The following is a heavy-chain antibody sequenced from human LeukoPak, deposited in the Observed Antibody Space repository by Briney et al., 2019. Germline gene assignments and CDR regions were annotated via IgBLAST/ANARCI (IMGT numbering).Heavy chain of an antibody. V-gene: IGHV4-39*01. CDR3: ARFKGGTCFDY. J-gene: IGHJ4*02. CDR1: GVSITTTEFD. D-gene: IGHD1-26*01. Sequence: SETLSLTCAVSGVSITTTEFDWAWIRQPPGQGFEWIATISSSGKAYYYPSLMSRVTISVDTSKNQFSLDVTSVTAADTGLFYCARFKGGTCFDYWGRGSLVIVS. CDR2: ISSSGKA.